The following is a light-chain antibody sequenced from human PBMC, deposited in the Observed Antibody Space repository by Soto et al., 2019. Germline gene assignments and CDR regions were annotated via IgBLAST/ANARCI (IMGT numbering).Light chain of an antibody. CDR1: KSVGNN. CDR2: GAS. Sequence: EIVMTQSPATLSVSPGERAILSCRASKSVGNNLAWYQQKRGQAPRLLIYGASTRATGIPARFSGSGSGTEFTLSISSLQSEDFAIYDCQPYDNWPLSFGGGTRVEIK. J-gene: IGKJ4*01. V-gene: IGKV3-15*01. CDR3: QPYDNWPLS.